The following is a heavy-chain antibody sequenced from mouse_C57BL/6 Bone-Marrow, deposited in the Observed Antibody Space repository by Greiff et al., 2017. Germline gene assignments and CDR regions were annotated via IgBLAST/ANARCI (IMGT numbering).Heavy chain of an antibody. Sequence: DVMLVESGGGLVKPGGSLKLSCAASGFTFSGYGMHWVRQAPEKGLEWVAYISSGSSTIYYADTVKGRFTISRDNATSTLFLQMTSLRSEDTAMYYCARQTTALYCYAMDYWGQGTSVTVSS. CDR1: GFTFSGYG. V-gene: IGHV5-17*01. CDR2: ISSGSSTI. D-gene: IGHD1-2*01. CDR3: ARQTTALYCYAMDY. J-gene: IGHJ4*01.